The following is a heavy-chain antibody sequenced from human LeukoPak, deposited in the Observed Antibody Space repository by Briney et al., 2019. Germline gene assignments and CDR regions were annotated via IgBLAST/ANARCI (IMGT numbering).Heavy chain of an antibody. J-gene: IGHJ4*02. Sequence: GGSLRLSCAAAGFIFNNHAMTWVRLAPGKGLEWVSAISGSGGSTYYADSVKGRFTISRDNSKNTLYLQMNSLRAEDTAVYYCAKYSSGWYLSQYYFDYWGQGTLVTVSS. CDR1: GFIFNNHA. D-gene: IGHD6-19*01. CDR2: ISGSGGST. V-gene: IGHV3-23*01. CDR3: AKYSSGWYLSQYYFDY.